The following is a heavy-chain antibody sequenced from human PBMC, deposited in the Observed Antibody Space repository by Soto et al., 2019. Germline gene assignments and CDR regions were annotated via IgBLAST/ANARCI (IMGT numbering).Heavy chain of an antibody. V-gene: IGHV3-23*01. CDR1: GFTFSSYA. CDR2: ISGSGGST. Sequence: GGSLRLSCAASGFTFSSYAMSWVRQAPGKGLEWVSAISGSGGSTYYADSVKGRFTISRDNSKNTLYLQMNSLRAEDTAVYYCAKGGSAHYDILTGYFDCWGQGTLVTVSS. D-gene: IGHD3-9*01. J-gene: IGHJ4*02. CDR3: AKGGSAHYDILTGYFDC.